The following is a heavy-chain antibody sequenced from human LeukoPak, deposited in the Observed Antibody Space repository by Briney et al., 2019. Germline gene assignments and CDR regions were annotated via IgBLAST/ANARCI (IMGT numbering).Heavy chain of an antibody. V-gene: IGHV5-51*01. CDR2: IYPGDSDT. J-gene: IGHJ4*02. D-gene: IGHD6-13*01. CDR1: GYSFTSYW. Sequence: GESLKISCKGSGYSFTSYWIAWVRQMPGKGLEWMGIIYPGDSDTRYSPSFQGQVAISADKSISTAYLQWSSLKASDTAIYYCARSIAAAATFDYWGQGTLVTVSS. CDR3: ARSIAAAATFDY.